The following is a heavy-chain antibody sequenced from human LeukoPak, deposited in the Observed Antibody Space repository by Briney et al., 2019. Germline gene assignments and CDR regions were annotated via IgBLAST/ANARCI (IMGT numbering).Heavy chain of an antibody. CDR2: IYPGDSDT. Sequence: GESLKISCKGSGYRFTSYWIGWVRQMPGKGLEWMGIIYPGDSDTRYSPSFQGQVTISADKSISTAYLQWSSLKASDTAMYYCARRRLAYYYDSSGYYDYWGQGTLVTVSS. CDR1: GYRFTSYW. V-gene: IGHV5-51*01. J-gene: IGHJ4*02. D-gene: IGHD3-22*01. CDR3: ARRRLAYYYDSSGYYDY.